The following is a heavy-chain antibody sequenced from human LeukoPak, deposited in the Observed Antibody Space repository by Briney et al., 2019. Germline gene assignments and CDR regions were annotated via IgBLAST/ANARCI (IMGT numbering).Heavy chain of an antibody. CDR3: ARAGLRYFDWLLNGNAFDI. Sequence: SETLSLTCTVSGGSISSSSYYWGWIRQPPGKGLEWIGSIHYSGSTNYNPSLKSRVTISVDTSKNQFSLKLSSVTAADTAVYYCARAGLRYFDWLLNGNAFDIWGQGTMVTVSS. CDR2: IHYSGST. V-gene: IGHV4-39*07. CDR1: GGSISSSSYY. J-gene: IGHJ3*02. D-gene: IGHD3-9*01.